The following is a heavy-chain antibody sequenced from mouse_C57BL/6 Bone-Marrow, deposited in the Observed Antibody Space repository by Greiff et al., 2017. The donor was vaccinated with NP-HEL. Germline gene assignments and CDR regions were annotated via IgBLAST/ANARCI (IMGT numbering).Heavy chain of an antibody. CDR1: GYTFTDYY. Sequence: VQLQESGAELVRPGASVKLSCKASGYTFTDYYINWVKQRPGQGLEWIARIYPGSGNTYYNEKFKGKATLTAEKSSSTAYMQLSSLTSEDSAVYFCARGGGPDYWGQGTTLTVSS. D-gene: IGHD1-1*02. J-gene: IGHJ2*01. CDR3: ARGGGPDY. V-gene: IGHV1-76*01. CDR2: IYPGSGNT.